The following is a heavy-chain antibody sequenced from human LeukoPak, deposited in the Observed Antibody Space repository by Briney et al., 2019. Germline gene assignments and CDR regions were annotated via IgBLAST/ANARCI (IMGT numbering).Heavy chain of an antibody. Sequence: PSETLSLTCIVSGASISSSYWSRVRQPPGKRLEWIGFIYYNGNTNSNPSLKSRVTISADTSKNQFSLKLSSVTAADTAVYYCVRGNYDNRGYSNAFDIWGQGAMVTVSS. CDR3: VRGNYDNRGYSNAFDI. D-gene: IGHD2-15*01. CDR1: GASISSSY. J-gene: IGHJ3*02. V-gene: IGHV4-59*01. CDR2: IYYNGNT.